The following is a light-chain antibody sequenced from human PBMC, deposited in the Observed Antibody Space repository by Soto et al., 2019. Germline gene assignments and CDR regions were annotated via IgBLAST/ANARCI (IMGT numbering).Light chain of an antibody. V-gene: IGLV2-14*03. Sequence: QSALTQPASVSGSPGQASIISCTGTSSDVGSYNYVSRYQHHPGKAPQFLIYDVSNRPSGVSNRFSGSQSGNTASLTISGLQDEDEADDYCSSYTTSGTLVFGSGTKVNVL. J-gene: IGLJ1*01. CDR3: SSYTTSGTLV. CDR2: DVS. CDR1: SSDVGSYNY.